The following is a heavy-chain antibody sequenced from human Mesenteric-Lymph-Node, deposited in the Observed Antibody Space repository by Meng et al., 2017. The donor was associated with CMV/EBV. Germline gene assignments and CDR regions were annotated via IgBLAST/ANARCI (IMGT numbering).Heavy chain of an antibody. CDR1: GYTFTTYT. D-gene: IGHD6-6*01. CDR3: AASDIAARPFDY. CDR2: IVVGSGNT. V-gene: IGHV1-58*02. J-gene: IGHJ4*02. Sequence: SVKVSCKSSGYTFTTYTMNWVRQAPGQRLEWIGWIVVGSGNTNYAQKFQERVTITRDMSTSTAYMELSSLRSEDTAVYYCAASDIAARPFDYWGQGTLVTVSS.